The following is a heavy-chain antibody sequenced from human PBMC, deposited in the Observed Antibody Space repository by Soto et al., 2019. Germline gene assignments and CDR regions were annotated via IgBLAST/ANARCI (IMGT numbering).Heavy chain of an antibody. CDR3: AAKDNGDYGDAFDI. CDR1: GFTFTSSA. V-gene: IGHV1-58*02. J-gene: IGHJ3*02. Sequence: ASVKVSCKASGFTFTSSAMQWVRQARGQRLEWIGWIVVGSGSTNYAQKFQERVTITRDMSTSTAYMELSSLRSEDTAVYYCAAKDNGDYGDAFDIWGQGTMVTVSS. CDR2: IVVGSGST. D-gene: IGHD4-17*01.